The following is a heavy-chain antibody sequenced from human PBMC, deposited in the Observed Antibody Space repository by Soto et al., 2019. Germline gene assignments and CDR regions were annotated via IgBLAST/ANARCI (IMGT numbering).Heavy chain of an antibody. V-gene: IGHV3-30-3*01. CDR1: GFALRGYA. D-gene: IGHD1-26*01. CDR2: ISYDGSKE. Sequence: PGGSLRLSCAASGFALRGYAMHWVRQAPGKGLEWVALISYDGSKEYYADSVKGRFTISRDNSKNTLYLQMDSLSAEDTAVYYCAREGDGRPSRDYYYGMDVWGQGTTVTVS. J-gene: IGHJ6*02. CDR3: AREGDGRPSRDYYYGMDV.